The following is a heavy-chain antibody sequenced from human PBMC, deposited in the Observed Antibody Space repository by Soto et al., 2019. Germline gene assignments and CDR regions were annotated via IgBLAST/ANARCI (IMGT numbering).Heavy chain of an antibody. CDR1: GGSFSGYY. Sequence: QVQLQQWGAGLLKPSETLSLTCAVYGGSFSGYYWSWIRQPPGTGLEWIGEINHSGSTNYNPSLKSRVTISVDTSKNQFSLKLSSVTAADTAVYYCARGVMLERRPDYWGQGTLVTVSS. D-gene: IGHD1-1*01. V-gene: IGHV4-34*01. CDR3: ARGVMLERRPDY. J-gene: IGHJ4*02. CDR2: INHSGST.